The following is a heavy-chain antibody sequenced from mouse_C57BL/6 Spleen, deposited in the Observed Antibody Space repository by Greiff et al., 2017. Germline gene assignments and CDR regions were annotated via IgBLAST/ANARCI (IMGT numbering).Heavy chain of an antibody. CDR1: GYTFTDYY. J-gene: IGHJ1*03. CDR2: INPKNGGT. CDR3: ARGAYYYGSSYDWYVDV. V-gene: IGHV1-26*01. Sequence: VQLQQSGPELVKPGASVKISCKASGYTFTDYYMHWVKQSHGKSLEWIGDINPKNGGTSYNQKFKGKATLTVDKSSSTAYMELRSLTSEDSAVYYCARGAYYYGSSYDWYVDVWGKGTTVTVSS. D-gene: IGHD1-1*01.